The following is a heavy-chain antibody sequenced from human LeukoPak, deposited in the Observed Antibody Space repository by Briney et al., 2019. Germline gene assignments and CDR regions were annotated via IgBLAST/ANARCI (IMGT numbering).Heavy chain of an antibody. Sequence: PGGSLRLSCAASGFTFSSYWMHWVRQAPGKGLVWVSRINSDGSSTSYADSVKGRFTISRDNAKNTLYLQINSLRAEDTAVYDCAGDLGWDDVFDIWGQGTMVTVSS. CDR2: INSDGSST. D-gene: IGHD1-26*01. CDR3: AGDLGWDDVFDI. CDR1: GFTFSSYW. J-gene: IGHJ3*02. V-gene: IGHV3-74*01.